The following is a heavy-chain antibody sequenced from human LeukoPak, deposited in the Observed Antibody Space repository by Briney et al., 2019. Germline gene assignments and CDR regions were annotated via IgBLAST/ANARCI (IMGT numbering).Heavy chain of an antibody. D-gene: IGHD6-13*01. Sequence: SETLSLTCAVYGGSFSGYYWSWIRQPPGKGLEWIGEINHSGSTNYNPSLKCRVTISVDTSKNQFSLKLSSVTAADTAVYYCARAPPAAQQLVLWFDPWGQGTLVTVSS. CDR1: GGSFSGYY. CDR3: ARAPPAAQQLVLWFDP. CDR2: INHSGST. J-gene: IGHJ5*02. V-gene: IGHV4-34*01.